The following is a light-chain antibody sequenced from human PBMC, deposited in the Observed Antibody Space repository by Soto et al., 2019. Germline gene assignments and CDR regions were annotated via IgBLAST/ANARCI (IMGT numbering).Light chain of an antibody. CDR1: RGISNS. Sequence: DIQLTQSPSSLSASVGDRVSITCRASRGISNSLAWYQQKSGKVPKLLMYGASTLQSGVPFRFSGRMSGTDFTLTISSLQPEDVATYYCQKYDSAPTFCPGTKVEI. CDR2: GAS. CDR3: QKYDSAPT. J-gene: IGKJ1*01. V-gene: IGKV1-27*01.